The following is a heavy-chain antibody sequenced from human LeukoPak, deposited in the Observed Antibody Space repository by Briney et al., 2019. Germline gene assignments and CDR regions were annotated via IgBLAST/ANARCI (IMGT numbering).Heavy chain of an antibody. CDR1: GFTFSSYA. Sequence: GGSLRLSCAASGFTFSSYAMHWVRQAPGKGLEWVAVISYDGSNKYYADSVKGRFTISRDNSKNTLYLQMNSLRAEDTAVYYCARDPGEFFDYWGQGTLDTVSS. V-gene: IGHV3-30*04. CDR3: ARDPGEFFDY. J-gene: IGHJ4*02. D-gene: IGHD3-10*01. CDR2: ISYDGSNK.